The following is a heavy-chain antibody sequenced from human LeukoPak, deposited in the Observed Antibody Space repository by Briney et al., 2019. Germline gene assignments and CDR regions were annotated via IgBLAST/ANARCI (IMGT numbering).Heavy chain of an antibody. V-gene: IGHV4-59*12. CDR3: AIDGIAAAGTT. CDR1: GGSISSYY. Sequence: PSETLSLTCTVSGGSISSYYWSWIRQPPGKGLEWIGYIYYSGSTYYNPSLKSRVTISVDTSKNQFSLKLSSVTAADTAMYYCAIDGIAAAGTTWGQGTLVTVSS. CDR2: IYYSGST. D-gene: IGHD6-13*01. J-gene: IGHJ4*02.